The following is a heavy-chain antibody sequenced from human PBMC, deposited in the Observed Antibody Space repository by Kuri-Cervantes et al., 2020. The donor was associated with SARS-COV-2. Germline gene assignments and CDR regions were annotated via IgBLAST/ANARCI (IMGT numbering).Heavy chain of an antibody. CDR3: ASVSTMGVSLD. CDR1: RFTFNNYD. J-gene: IGHJ4*02. CDR2: ISTSGGDT. V-gene: IGHV3-23*01. Sequence: GESLKISCAASRFTFNNYDLIWVRQAPGKGLEWVSSISTSGGDTNYTDSLKGRFTISRDNSKNTLYLQMNSLRVEDTAVYYCASVSTMGVSLDWGQGILVTVSS. D-gene: IGHD5-24*01.